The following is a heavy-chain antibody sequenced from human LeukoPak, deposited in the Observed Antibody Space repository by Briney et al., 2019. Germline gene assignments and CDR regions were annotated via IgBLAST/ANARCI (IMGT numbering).Heavy chain of an antibody. CDR2: IDARNDFT. V-gene: IGHV1-46*01. CDR1: GYTFTSYY. D-gene: IGHD2-21*01. CDR3: ARQGSRLSLRGYGY. J-gene: IGHJ4*02. Sequence: ASVKVSCKASGYTFTSYYIHWVRQAPGQGLEFMGMIDARNDFTRSAPKFQGRITLTSDTSSATIYMELTSLRYEDTAVYYCARQGSRLSLRGYGYWGRGTLVTVSS.